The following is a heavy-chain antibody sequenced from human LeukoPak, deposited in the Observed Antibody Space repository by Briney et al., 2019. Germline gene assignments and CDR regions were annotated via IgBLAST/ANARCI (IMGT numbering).Heavy chain of an antibody. CDR3: ARGPYSDFWSGYPYFDY. J-gene: IGHJ4*02. CDR1: GGSISSGSFY. V-gene: IGHV4-61*02. Sequence: SETLSLTCTVSGGSISSGSFYWSWVRQPAGKGLELIGRIYTSGSTNYNPSLKSRVTISVDTSKNHFSLRLSSVTAADTAVYYCARGPYSDFWSGYPYFDYWGQGTLVTVSP. D-gene: IGHD3-3*01. CDR2: IYTSGST.